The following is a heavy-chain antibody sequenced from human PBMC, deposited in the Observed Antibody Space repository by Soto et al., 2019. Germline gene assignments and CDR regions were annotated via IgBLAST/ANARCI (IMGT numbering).Heavy chain of an antibody. J-gene: IGHJ3*02. CDR2: IYYSGST. Sequence: SETLSLTCTVSGGSISSGGYYWSWIRQHPGKGLEWIGYIYYSGSTYYNPSLKSRVTISVDTSKNQFSLKLSSVTAADTAVYYCARAQGGSGNTGAFDIWGQGTMVTVSS. CDR1: GGSISSGGYY. CDR3: ARAQGGSGNTGAFDI. D-gene: IGHD3-10*01. V-gene: IGHV4-31*03.